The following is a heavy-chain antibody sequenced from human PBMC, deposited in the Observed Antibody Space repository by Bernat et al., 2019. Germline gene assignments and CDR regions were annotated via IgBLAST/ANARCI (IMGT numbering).Heavy chain of an antibody. CDR1: GYSFTSYW. CDR3: ARSTQYCSGGSCYSDFDY. CDR2: IYPGDSDT. D-gene: IGHD2-15*01. V-gene: IGHV5-51*03. Sequence: EVQLVQSGAEVKKPGESLKISCKGSGYSFTSYWIGWVRQMPGKGLEWMGIIYPGDSDTRYSPSFQGQVTISADKSISTAYLQWSSLKASDTAMYYCARSTQYCSGGSCYSDFDYWGQGTLVTVSS. J-gene: IGHJ4*02.